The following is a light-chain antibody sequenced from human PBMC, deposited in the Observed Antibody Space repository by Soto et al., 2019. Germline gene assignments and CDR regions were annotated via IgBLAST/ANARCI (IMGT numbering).Light chain of an antibody. CDR1: QSVANNY. CDR2: DAS. Sequence: EIVLTQSPGTLSMSPGDRATLSCRASQSVANNYLAWYQQKPGQAPRLFIYDASTRATGIPDRFSGSGCGTDFTLTVSRLEPEDFAVYYCQQYGSSPPITFGQGTRLEIK. V-gene: IGKV3-20*01. CDR3: QQYGSSPPIT. J-gene: IGKJ5*01.